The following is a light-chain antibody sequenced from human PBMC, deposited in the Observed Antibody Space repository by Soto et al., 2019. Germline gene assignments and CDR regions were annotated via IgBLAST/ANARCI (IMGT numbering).Light chain of an antibody. CDR2: KAS. CDR3: QQYNSWT. V-gene: IGKV1-5*03. CDR1: QSVSTW. J-gene: IGKJ1*01. Sequence: DIQMTQSPSTLSASVGDRVTITCRASQSVSTWLAWYQQKPGKAPKLLIYKASNLESGVPSRSTGSGSGTEFTLTISSLQPDDFATYYCQQYNSWTFGQGTKVDIK.